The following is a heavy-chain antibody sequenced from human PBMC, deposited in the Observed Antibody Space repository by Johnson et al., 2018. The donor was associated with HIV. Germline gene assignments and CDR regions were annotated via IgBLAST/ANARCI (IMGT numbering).Heavy chain of an antibody. J-gene: IGHJ3*02. CDR3: ARGAYLRIAAAGTDAFDI. D-gene: IGHD6-13*01. Sequence: VQLVESGGGVVQPGRSLRLSCAASGFTFSSYAMHWVRQAPGKGLEWVSYISSSGSTIYYADSVKGRFTISRDNAKNSLYLQMNSLRAEDTAVYYCARGAYLRIAAAGTDAFDIWGQGTMVTVSS. V-gene: IGHV3-48*04. CDR1: GFTFSSYA. CDR2: ISSSGSTI.